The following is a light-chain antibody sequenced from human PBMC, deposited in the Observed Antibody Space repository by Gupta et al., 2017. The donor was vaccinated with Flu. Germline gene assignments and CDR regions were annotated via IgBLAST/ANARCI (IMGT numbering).Light chain of an antibody. CDR1: SSDVGGYNS. CDR2: EVN. V-gene: IGLV2-8*01. CDR3: SAYAGSNNLV. Sequence: QSALTQPPSASGSPGQSVTLSCTGTSSDVGGYNSVSWYQQHPGKPPKLMIYEVNKRPSGVPDRFSGSKSGNTASLTVSGRQEEEEADYYCSAYAGSNNLVFGGGTKLTVL. J-gene: IGLJ2*01.